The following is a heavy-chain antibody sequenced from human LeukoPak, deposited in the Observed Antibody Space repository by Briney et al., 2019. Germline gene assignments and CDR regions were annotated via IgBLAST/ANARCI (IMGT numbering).Heavy chain of an antibody. Sequence: SETLSLTCAVYGGSFSGYYWSWIRQSPGKGLEWIGEINHSGSTNYNPSLKSRVTISVDTSKNQFSLKLSSVTAADTAVYYCARGTGGLFDYWGQGTLVTVPS. CDR1: GGSFSGYY. CDR3: ARGTGGLFDY. J-gene: IGHJ4*02. D-gene: IGHD1-14*01. CDR2: INHSGST. V-gene: IGHV4-34*01.